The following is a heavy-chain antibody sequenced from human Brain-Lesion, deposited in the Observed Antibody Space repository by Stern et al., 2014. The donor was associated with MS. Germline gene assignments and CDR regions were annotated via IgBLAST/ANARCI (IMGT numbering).Heavy chain of an antibody. CDR2: INPNTGGQ. Sequence: QVQLMQSGAEVKKPGASVKVSCKTSGYIFTGYYIHWVRQAPGQGLEWMAWINPNTGGQKSAHKFQGSATIRTDTSISPAHVELSSLTSDDTAVYYCARDQRGITIFGVVTDYYYLGMDVWGQGTTVTVSS. D-gene: IGHD3-3*01. CDR1: GYIFTGYY. J-gene: IGHJ6*02. CDR3: ARDQRGITIFGVVTDYYYLGMDV. V-gene: IGHV1-2*02.